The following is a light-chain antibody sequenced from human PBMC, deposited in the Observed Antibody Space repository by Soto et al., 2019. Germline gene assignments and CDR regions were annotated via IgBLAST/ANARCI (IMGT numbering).Light chain of an antibody. CDR3: QQRSNWPST. CDR1: QSVSSY. J-gene: IGKJ4*01. Sequence: EIVLTQSPATLSLSPGERATLSCRASQSVSSYLAWYQQKPGQAPRLLIYDASNSATGIPARFSGSGSGTDFALTISSLEPEGFADYYCQQRSNWPSTFGGGTKVEIK. CDR2: DAS. V-gene: IGKV3-11*01.